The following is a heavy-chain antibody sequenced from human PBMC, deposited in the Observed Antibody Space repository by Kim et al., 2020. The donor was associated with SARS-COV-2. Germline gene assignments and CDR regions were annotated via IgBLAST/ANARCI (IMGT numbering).Heavy chain of an antibody. Sequence: SETLSLTCTVSGGSISSSSYYWGWIRQPPGKGLEWIGSIYYSGCTYYNPSLKSRVTISVDTSKNQFSLKLSSVTAADTAVYYCARLSSCSSTSCYPLDYCGQGTLVTVSS. CDR3: ARLSSCSSTSCYPLDY. J-gene: IGHJ4*02. CDR1: GGSISSSSYY. V-gene: IGHV4-39*01. CDR2: IYYSGCT. D-gene: IGHD2-2*01.